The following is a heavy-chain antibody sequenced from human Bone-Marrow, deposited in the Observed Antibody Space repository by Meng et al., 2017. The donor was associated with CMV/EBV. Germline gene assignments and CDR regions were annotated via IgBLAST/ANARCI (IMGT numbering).Heavy chain of an antibody. D-gene: IGHD6-6*01. CDR2: ISGSGGST. CDR3: AKDRLYSSSSDY. J-gene: IGHJ4*02. Sequence: GESLKISCAASGFTFSSYSMNWVRQAPGKGLERVSAISGSGGSTYYADSVKGRFTISRDNSKNTLYLQMNSLRAEDTAVYYCAKDRLYSSSSDYWGQGTLVTVSS. V-gene: IGHV3-23*01. CDR1: GFTFSSYS.